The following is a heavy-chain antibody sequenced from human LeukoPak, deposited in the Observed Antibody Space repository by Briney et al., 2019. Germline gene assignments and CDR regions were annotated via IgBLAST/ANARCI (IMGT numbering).Heavy chain of an antibody. CDR1: GFTFSSYG. CDR2: TWYDGSHK. J-gene: IGHJ4*02. V-gene: IGHV3-33*01. CDR3: ARGSSAYPDY. Sequence: GRSLRLSCAASGFTFSSYGMHWVRQAPGKWLEWVAVTWYDGSHKYYAASVKGRFTISRDNSKSTLYLQMNSLRAEDTAVYFCARGSSAYPDYWGQGTLVTVSS. D-gene: IGHD2-2*02.